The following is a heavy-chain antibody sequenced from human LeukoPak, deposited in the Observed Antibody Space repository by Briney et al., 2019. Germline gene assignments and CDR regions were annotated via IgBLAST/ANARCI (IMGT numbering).Heavy chain of an antibody. V-gene: IGHV3-33*08. CDR1: GFTFSSYT. CDR3: ARDGFPGAVTQNEGWWFFDL. J-gene: IGHJ2*01. D-gene: IGHD4-17*01. Sequence: GESLRLSCAASGFTFSSYTMNWVRQAPGKGLEWVAVIWYDGSNKYYADSVRGRFTISRDNSKNTLYLQMNSLRAEDTAVYFCARDGFPGAVTQNEGWWFFDLWGRGTLVTVSS. CDR2: IWYDGSNK.